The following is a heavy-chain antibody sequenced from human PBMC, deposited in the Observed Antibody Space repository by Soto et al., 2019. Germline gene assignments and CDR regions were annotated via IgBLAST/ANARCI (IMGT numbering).Heavy chain of an antibody. Sequence: EVQLLESGGGLVQPGGSLRLSCAASGFTFSSYAMSWVRQAPGKGLEWVSGISGSGGSTYYADSGKGRFTISRDNSKNTLYLQMNSLRAEDTTVYYCAKDQSRDSSSWYNYYYYYGMDVWGQGTTVTVSS. CDR3: AKDQSRDSSSWYNYYYYYGMDV. J-gene: IGHJ6*02. D-gene: IGHD6-13*01. CDR2: ISGSGGST. V-gene: IGHV3-23*01. CDR1: GFTFSSYA.